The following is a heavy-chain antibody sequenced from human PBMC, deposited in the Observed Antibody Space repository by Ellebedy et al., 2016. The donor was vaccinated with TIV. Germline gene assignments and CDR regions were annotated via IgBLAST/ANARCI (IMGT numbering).Heavy chain of an antibody. CDR3: ARDLWELHFDYYFDS. Sequence: PGGSLRLSCAASGFMFSSYWMTRVRQAPGKGLEGVAVIWYDGSNKYYADSVKGRLNISRDNSRNTLYLQMNSLRAEDTAIYYCARDLWELHFDYYFDSWGQGTLVTVSS. D-gene: IGHD1-26*01. CDR2: IWYDGSNK. V-gene: IGHV3-33*08. CDR1: GFMFSSYW. J-gene: IGHJ4*02.